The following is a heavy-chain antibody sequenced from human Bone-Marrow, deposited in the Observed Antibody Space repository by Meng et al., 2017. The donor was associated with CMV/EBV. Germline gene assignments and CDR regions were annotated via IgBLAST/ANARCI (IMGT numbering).Heavy chain of an antibody. CDR1: GFSLSSARMG. D-gene: IGHD4-11*01. CDR2: IFSNDEK. V-gene: IGHV2-26*01. Sequence: SGPTLVQPTETLTLTCTVSGFSLSSARMGVSWIRQPPGKALEWLAHIFSNDEKSYSTSLKSRLTIPKDTSKSQVVLTMTNMDPVDTATYYCARTRLHSGAWRGYYGMDVWGQGTTVTVSS. J-gene: IGHJ6*02. CDR3: ARTRLHSGAWRGYYGMDV.